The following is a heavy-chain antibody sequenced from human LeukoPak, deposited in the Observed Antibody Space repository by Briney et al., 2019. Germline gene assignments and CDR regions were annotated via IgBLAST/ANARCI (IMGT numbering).Heavy chain of an antibody. CDR2: INHSGST. Sequence: PSETLSLTCAVYGGSFSGYYWSWIRQPPGKGLEWIGEINHSGSTNYNPSLKSRVTISVDTSKNQFSLKLSSVTAADTAVYYCARGRVVVVAASYYYGRDVWGQGTTVTVSS. D-gene: IGHD2-15*01. CDR1: GGSFSGYY. CDR3: ARGRVVVVAASYYYGRDV. J-gene: IGHJ6*02. V-gene: IGHV4-34*01.